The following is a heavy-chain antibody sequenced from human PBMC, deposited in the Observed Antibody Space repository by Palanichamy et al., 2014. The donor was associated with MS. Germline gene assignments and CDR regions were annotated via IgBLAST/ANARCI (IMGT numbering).Heavy chain of an antibody. CDR2: IYWNDDK. V-gene: IGHV2-5*01. D-gene: IGHD1-26*01. J-gene: IGHJ3*02. Sequence: QFTLRESGPTLVKPTQTLTLTCTFSGFSLTTNGVGVGWIRQPPGKALEWLALIYWNDDKRYSPSLKSRLTVTKDTSTNQVVLTMTNMDPVDTATYYCAHISGTYLNDAFDIRGQGTTVTVSS. CDR1: GFSLTTNGVG. CDR3: AHISGTYLNDAFDI.